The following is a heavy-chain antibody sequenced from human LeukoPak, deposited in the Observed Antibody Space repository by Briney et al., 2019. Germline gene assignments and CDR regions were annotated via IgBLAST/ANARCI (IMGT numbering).Heavy chain of an antibody. D-gene: IGHD1-26*01. CDR1: GGSISTYY. Sequence: SETLSLTCSVSGGSISTYYWSWIRQPPGKGLEWIGYIYYSGSTNYNPSLKSRVTISVDTSKNQFSLKLSSVTAADTAVYYCARSSSSGSYWADYWGRGTLVTVSS. CDR2: IYYSGST. CDR3: ARSSSSGSYWADY. V-gene: IGHV4-59*01. J-gene: IGHJ4*02.